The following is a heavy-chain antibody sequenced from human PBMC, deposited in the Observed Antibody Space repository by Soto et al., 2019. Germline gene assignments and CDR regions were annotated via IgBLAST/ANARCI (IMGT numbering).Heavy chain of an antibody. J-gene: IGHJ3*02. Sequence: EVQLVESGGGLVQPGGSLRLSCAASGFSFSSSWRHWVRQAPGKGLVWVSRISFDGTATTSADAVKGRFIISRDNAKNTLFLQMHNLTADDTAMYYCVRDRRLRGHPFDIWGQGTFVSVSS. CDR2: ISFDGTAT. V-gene: IGHV3-74*03. CDR3: VRDRRLRGHPFDI. CDR1: GFSFSSSW. D-gene: IGHD2-21*02.